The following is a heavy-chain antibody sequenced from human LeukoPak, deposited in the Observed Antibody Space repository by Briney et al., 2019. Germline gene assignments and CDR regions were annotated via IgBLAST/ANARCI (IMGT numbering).Heavy chain of an antibody. CDR3: ARVRWYFDWLSTRAPNWFDP. J-gene: IGHJ5*02. Sequence: ASVKVSCKASGYTFTSSGISWVRQAPGQGLEWMGWISAYNGNTNYAQKLQGRVTMTTDTSTSTPYMELRSLRSDDTAVYYCARVRWYFDWLSTRAPNWFDPWGQGTLVTVSS. V-gene: IGHV1-18*01. CDR1: GYTFTSSG. D-gene: IGHD3-9*01. CDR2: ISAYNGNT.